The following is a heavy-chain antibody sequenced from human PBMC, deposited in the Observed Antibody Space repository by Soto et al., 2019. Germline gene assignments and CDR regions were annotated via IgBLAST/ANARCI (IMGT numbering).Heavy chain of an antibody. CDR3: AYSTGWYRHDL. J-gene: IGHJ3*01. CDR1: GDSISSPKW. Sequence: QVQLQESGPGLVKPSGTLSLTCAVSGDSISSPKWWTWLRQPPGKGLEWIGGLLHGGTTNYNPSHKSRVTLSLETSQNQFSLTRPSMTATETAIYYCAYSTGWYRHDLWGQGTAVTVSS. CDR2: LLHGGTT. V-gene: IGHV4-4*02. D-gene: IGHD6-19*01.